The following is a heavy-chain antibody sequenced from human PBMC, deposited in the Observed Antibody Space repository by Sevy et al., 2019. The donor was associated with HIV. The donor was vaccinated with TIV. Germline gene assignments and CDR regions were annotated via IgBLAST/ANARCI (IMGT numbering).Heavy chain of an antibody. V-gene: IGHV3-7*03. CDR1: GFTFSSYW. J-gene: IGHJ4*02. CDR3: ARRPIAGATFFDY. Sequence: GESLKISCAASGFTFSSYWMSWVRQAPGKGLEWVANIKQDGSEKYDVDSVKGRFTISRDNATNSLYLQMNSLRAEDTAVYYCARRPIAGATFFDYWGQGTLVTVSS. CDR2: IKQDGSEK. D-gene: IGHD1-26*01.